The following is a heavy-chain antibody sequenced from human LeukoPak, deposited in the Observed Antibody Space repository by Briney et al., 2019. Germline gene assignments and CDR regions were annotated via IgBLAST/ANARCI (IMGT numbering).Heavy chain of an antibody. CDR2: IYYSGST. CDR1: GGSFSGYY. D-gene: IGHD1-26*01. V-gene: IGHV4-59*01. CDR3: ASVLGGSFLAFDI. J-gene: IGHJ3*02. Sequence: SETLSLTCAVYGGSFSGYYWSWIRQPPGKGLEWIGYIYYSGSTNYNPSLKSRVTISVDTSKNQFSLKLSSVTAADTAVYYCASVLGGSFLAFDIWGQGTMVTVSS.